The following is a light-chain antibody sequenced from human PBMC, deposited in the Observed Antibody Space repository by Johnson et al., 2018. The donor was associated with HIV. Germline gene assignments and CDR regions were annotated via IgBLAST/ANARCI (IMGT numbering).Light chain of an antibody. J-gene: IGLJ1*01. CDR1: SSNIENYF. V-gene: IGLV1-51*02. CDR2: EDN. Sequence: VLTQPPSVSAAPGQRVNISCSGNSSNIENYFVSWYQQLPGAAPRLLIYEDNKRPSGIPDRFSGSKSGATATLGITGLQTGDEADYYCGIWDASLSPLYVFGSGTTITVL. CDR3: GIWDASLSPLYV.